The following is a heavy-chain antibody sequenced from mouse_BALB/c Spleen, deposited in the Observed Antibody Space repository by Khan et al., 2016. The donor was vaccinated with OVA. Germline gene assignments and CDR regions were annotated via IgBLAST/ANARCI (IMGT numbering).Heavy chain of an antibody. CDR3: TRFGYLFAY. D-gene: IGHD2-2*01. V-gene: IGHV1-5*01. Sequence: EVQLQQSGTVLARPGTSVKMSCKASGYTFTSYWMHWVKQRPGQGLEWIGAIYPGNSDTSYNQKFKCKAKLTAVTSTSTAYMELSSLTNEDSAVYYCTRFGYLFAYWGQGTLVTVSA. CDR2: IYPGNSDT. J-gene: IGHJ3*01. CDR1: GYTFTSYW.